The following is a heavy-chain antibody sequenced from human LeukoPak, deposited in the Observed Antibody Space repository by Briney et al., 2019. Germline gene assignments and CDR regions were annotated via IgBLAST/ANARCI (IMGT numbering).Heavy chain of an antibody. CDR2: IYTSGST. V-gene: IGHV4-4*07. CDR3: ARDSDSSSWYGNGAEYFQH. CDR1: GGSISSYY. Sequence: SETLSLTCTVSGGSISSYYWSWIRQPAGKGLEWIGRIYTSGSTNYNPSLKSRVTMSVDTSKNQFSLKLGSVTAADTAVYYCARDSDSSSWYGNGAEYFQHWGQGTLVTVSS. J-gene: IGHJ1*01. D-gene: IGHD6-13*01.